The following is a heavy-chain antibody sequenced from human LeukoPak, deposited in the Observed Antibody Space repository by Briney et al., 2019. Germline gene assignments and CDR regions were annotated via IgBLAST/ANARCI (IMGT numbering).Heavy chain of an antibody. CDR3: ATEAGVD. Sequence: RGSLRLSCAASGFTFSSYGMNWVRQAPGKGLEWVSSLYSGGGTYYADSVKGRFTISRDNSKNTLNLQMNSLRTEDTAVYYCATEAGVDWGQGTLVTVSS. V-gene: IGHV3-66*01. CDR2: LYSGGGT. D-gene: IGHD6-13*01. J-gene: IGHJ4*02. CDR1: GFTFSSYG.